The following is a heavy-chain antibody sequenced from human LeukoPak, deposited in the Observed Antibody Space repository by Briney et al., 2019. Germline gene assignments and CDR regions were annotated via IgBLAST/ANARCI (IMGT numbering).Heavy chain of an antibody. V-gene: IGHV3-48*04. D-gene: IGHD1-26*01. J-gene: IGHJ4*02. Sequence: GGSLRLSCAASGLTLSRYSMHWVRQAPGKGLDWVSYISRTSSSITYADSVKGRFTISRDNAKNTLYLQMNSLRAEDTAVYYCARDTDTGRSDAFEYWGQGTLVTVSS. CDR1: GLTLSRYS. CDR2: ISRTSSSI. CDR3: ARDTDTGRSDAFEY.